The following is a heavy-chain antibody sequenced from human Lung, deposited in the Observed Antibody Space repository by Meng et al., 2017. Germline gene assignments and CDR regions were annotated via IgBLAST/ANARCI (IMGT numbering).Heavy chain of an antibody. CDR3: ARGTPGRSYANY. D-gene: IGHD1-26*01. CDR1: DYTFTGYA. CDR2: FGAHDGDT. V-gene: IGHV1-18*01. Sequence: QAHPVQSGPEVKKPGAPVQASCRASDYTFTGYAVSWVRQDPVQGLEWMAWFGAHDGDTSFGPKFQGRVTVTADRPTATAYMELRSLRFDDTAVYYCARGTPGRSYANYWGPGTLVTVSS. J-gene: IGHJ4*02.